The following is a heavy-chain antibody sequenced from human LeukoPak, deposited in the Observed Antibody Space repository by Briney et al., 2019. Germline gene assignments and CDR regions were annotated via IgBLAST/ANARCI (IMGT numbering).Heavy chain of an antibody. D-gene: IGHD5-24*01. CDR2: IYYSGST. V-gene: IGHV4-59*01. CDR1: GGSISSYY. CDR3: ARVGYTDAFDI. Sequence: TSETLSLTCTVSGGSISSYYWSWIRQPTGKGLEWIGYIYYSGSTNYNPSLKSRVTISVDTSKNQFSLKLSSATAADTAVYYCARVGYTDAFDIWGQGTMVTVSS. J-gene: IGHJ3*02.